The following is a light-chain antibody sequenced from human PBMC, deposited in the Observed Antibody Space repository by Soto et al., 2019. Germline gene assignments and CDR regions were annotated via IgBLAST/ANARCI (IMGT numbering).Light chain of an antibody. CDR1: QTVTSS. Sequence: EIVLTQSPATLSLSPGDTATLSCRASQTVTSSLAWFQQRPGQAPRLLIYDVSRRAPAIPARFSGSGSGTDVTLTISSLEPEDFAIYYCQQRTTWPTFGGGTKVEIK. V-gene: IGKV3-11*01. J-gene: IGKJ4*01. CDR3: QQRTTWPT. CDR2: DVS.